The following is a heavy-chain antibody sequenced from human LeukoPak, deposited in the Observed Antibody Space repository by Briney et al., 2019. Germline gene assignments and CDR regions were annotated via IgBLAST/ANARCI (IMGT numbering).Heavy chain of an antibody. J-gene: IGHJ6*03. Sequence: GGSLRLSCAASGFTFSTYSMNWVRQAPGKGLEWVSFISTSSIYTYYGDSAKGRFTISRDNAKNSLYLQMNSLRAEDTAVYYCARENPYYYYMDVWGKGTTVTVSS. V-gene: IGHV3-21*01. CDR2: ISTSSIYT. CDR1: GFTFSTYS. CDR3: ARENPYYYYMDV.